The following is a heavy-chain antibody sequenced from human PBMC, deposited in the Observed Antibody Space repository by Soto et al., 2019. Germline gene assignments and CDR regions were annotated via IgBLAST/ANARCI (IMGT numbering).Heavy chain of an antibody. V-gene: IGHV4-34*01. D-gene: IGHD3-3*01. J-gene: IGHJ6*02. CDR1: GGSFSGYY. Sequence: SETLSLTCAVYGGSFSGYYWSWIRQPPGKGLEWIGEINHSGSTNYNPSLKSRVTISVDTSKNQFSLKLSSVTAADTAVYYCARAPDYDFWSGYYPHYYYYYGMDVWCQGTTVT. CDR2: INHSGST. CDR3: ARAPDYDFWSGYYPHYYYYYGMDV.